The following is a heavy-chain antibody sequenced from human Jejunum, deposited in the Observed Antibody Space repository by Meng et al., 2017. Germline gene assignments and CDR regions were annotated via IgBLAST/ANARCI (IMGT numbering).Heavy chain of an antibody. J-gene: IGHJ6*02. CDR3: TRDRGYYGSGSPPYGMDV. D-gene: IGHD3-10*01. Sequence: GESLKISCAASGFTFSTYEMNWVRQAPGKGLEWVSYISSSSSSIFYADSGKGRFTISRDNAKNSLDLQMNSLRAEDTAIYYCTRDRGYYGSGSPPYGMDVWGQGTTVTVSS. V-gene: IGHV3-48*03. CDR2: ISSSSSSI. CDR1: GFTFSTYE.